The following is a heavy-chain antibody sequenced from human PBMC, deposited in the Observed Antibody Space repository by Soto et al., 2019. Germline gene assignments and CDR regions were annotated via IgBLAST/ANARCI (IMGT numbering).Heavy chain of an antibody. CDR1: GYSFIDYY. D-gene: IGHD3-10*01. CDR2: ISPRSGGT. CDR3: TKKGGGPFPFDP. Sequence: GASVKVSCKASGYSFIDYYIHWVRQAPGQGLEWMGWISPRSGGTNYAQKFRGRVTITSDTSINTAYMELTSLSSGDTAVYYCTKKGGGPFPFDPWGQGTRVTVSS. V-gene: IGHV1-2*02. J-gene: IGHJ5*02.